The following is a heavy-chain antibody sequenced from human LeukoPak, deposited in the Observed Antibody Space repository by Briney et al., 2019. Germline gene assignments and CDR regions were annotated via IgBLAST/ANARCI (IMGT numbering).Heavy chain of an antibody. CDR1: GFTFSSYE. J-gene: IGHJ4*02. Sequence: GGSLRLSCAASGFTFSSYEMNWVRQAPGKGLEWVSYISSSGSTTYYADSVKGRFTISRDNAKNSLYLQMNSLRAEDTALYYCAKDPKWELRGYYFDYWGQGTLVTVSS. CDR2: ISSSGSTT. CDR3: AKDPKWELRGYYFDY. D-gene: IGHD1-26*01. V-gene: IGHV3-48*03.